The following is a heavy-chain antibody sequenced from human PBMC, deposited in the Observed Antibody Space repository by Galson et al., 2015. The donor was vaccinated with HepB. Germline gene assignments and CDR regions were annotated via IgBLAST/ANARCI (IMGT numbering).Heavy chain of an antibody. CDR3: ARDPFIAVAGDYYYYGMDV. J-gene: IGHJ6*02. CDR2: IKQDGSEK. V-gene: IGHV3-7*03. Sequence: SLRLSCAASGFTFSSYWMSWVRQAPGKGLEWVANIKQDGSEKYYVDSVKGRFTISRDNAKNSLYLQMNSLRAEDTAVYYCARDPFIAVAGDYYYYGMDVWGQGTTVTV. D-gene: IGHD6-19*01. CDR1: GFTFSSYW.